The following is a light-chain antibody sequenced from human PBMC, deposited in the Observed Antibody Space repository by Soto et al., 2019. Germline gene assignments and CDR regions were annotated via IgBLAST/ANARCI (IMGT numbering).Light chain of an antibody. J-gene: IGKJ1*01. CDR2: DAS. Sequence: EIVLTQSPATLSLSPGGRATLSCRASQSVIRYLAWYQQRPGQAPRLLIYDASYRATGIPARFSGSGSGTDFTLTISRLEPEDSAVYHCQQYGSSPTTFGQGTKVDIK. CDR1: QSVIRY. V-gene: IGKV3-20*01. CDR3: QQYGSSPTT.